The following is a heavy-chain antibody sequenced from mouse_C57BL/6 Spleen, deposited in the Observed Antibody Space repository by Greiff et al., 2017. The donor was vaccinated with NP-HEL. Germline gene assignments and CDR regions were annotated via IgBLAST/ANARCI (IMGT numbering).Heavy chain of an antibody. D-gene: IGHD1-1*01. V-gene: IGHV5-17*01. CDR1: GFTFSDYG. CDR3: ARLITTDEFAY. J-gene: IGHJ3*01. Sequence: EVKLVESGGGLVKPGGSLKLSCAASGFTFSDYGMHWVRQAPEKGLEWVAYISSGSSTIYYADTVKGRFTISRDNAKNTLFLQMTSLRSEDTAMYYCARLITTDEFAYWGQGTLVTVSA. CDR2: ISSGSSTI.